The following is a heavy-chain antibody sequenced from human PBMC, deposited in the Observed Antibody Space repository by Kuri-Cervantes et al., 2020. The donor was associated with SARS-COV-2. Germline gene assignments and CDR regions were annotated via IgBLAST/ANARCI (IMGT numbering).Heavy chain of an antibody. CDR3: ARGASYGDFDY. D-gene: IGHD4-17*01. CDR2: IYYSGST. Sequence: ESLKISCTVSGGSISSYYWSWTRQPPGKGLEWIGYIYYSGSTNYNPSLKSRVTISVDTSKNQFSLKLSSVTAADTAVYYCARGASYGDFDYWGQGTLVTVSS. V-gene: IGHV4-59*01. CDR1: GGSISSYY. J-gene: IGHJ4*02.